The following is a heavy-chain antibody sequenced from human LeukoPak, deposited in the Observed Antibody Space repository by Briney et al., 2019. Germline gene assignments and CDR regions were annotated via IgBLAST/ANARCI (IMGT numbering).Heavy chain of an antibody. CDR1: GFTFNNYA. Sequence: GRSLRLSCAASGFTFNNYAMHWVRQVTGKGLEWVSGISWNSGDIIYADSVKGRFTISRDNAKSSLYLQMNSLRLEDTALYYCATRSSHGAFDIWGQGTMVTVSS. CDR2: ISWNSGDI. J-gene: IGHJ3*02. V-gene: IGHV3-9*01. CDR3: ATRSSHGAFDI.